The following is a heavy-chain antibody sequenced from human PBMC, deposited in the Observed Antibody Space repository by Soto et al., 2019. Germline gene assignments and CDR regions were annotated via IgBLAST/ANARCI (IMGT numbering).Heavy chain of an antibody. CDR1: GYTFTSYD. CDR3: ARSFRMGVEFDY. Sequence: ASVKVSCKASGYTFTSYDINWVRQATGQGLEWMGWMNPNSGNTGYAQKFQGRVTMTRNTSISTAYMELSSLRSEDTAVYYCARSFRMGVEFDYWGQGTLVTVSS. V-gene: IGHV1-8*01. CDR2: MNPNSGNT. J-gene: IGHJ4*02. D-gene: IGHD2-15*01.